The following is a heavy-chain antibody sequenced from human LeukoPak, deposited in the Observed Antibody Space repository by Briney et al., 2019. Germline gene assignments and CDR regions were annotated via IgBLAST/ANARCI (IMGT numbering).Heavy chain of an antibody. CDR1: GFTFSNYA. D-gene: IGHD1-26*01. J-gene: IGHJ4*02. Sequence: GGSLRLSCAASGFTFSNYAMSWVRQAPGKGLEWGSGINSGGGSTYYADSVKGRFTISRDNSKNTLFVQVNSLRAEDTAIYYCAKTLGGSYLIFDYWGQGTLVTVSS. CDR3: AKTLGGSYLIFDY. V-gene: IGHV3-23*01. CDR2: INSGGGST.